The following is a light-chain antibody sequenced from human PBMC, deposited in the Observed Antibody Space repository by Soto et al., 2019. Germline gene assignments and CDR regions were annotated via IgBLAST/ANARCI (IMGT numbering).Light chain of an antibody. CDR1: QSVSSSY. Sequence: EIVLTQSPGTLSLSPGERATLSCRASQSVSSSYLAWYQQKPGQAPRLLIYGASSRAAGIPDRFSGGGSGTDFTLTISRLEPEDFAVYYCQHYGSSLETFGQGTKVDIK. CDR2: GAS. V-gene: IGKV3-20*01. CDR3: QHYGSSLET. J-gene: IGKJ1*01.